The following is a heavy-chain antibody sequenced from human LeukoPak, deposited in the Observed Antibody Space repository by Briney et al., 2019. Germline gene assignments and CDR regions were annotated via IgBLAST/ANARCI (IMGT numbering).Heavy chain of an antibody. CDR3: ASQNVVVPDWYFDL. CDR2: INHSGST. D-gene: IGHD2-15*01. J-gene: IGHJ2*01. Sequence: SETLSLTCAVYGGSFSGYYRSWIRQPPGKGLEWIGEINHSGSTNYNPSLKSRVTISVDTSKNQFSLKLSSATAADTAVYYCASQNVVVPDWYFDLWGRGTLVTVSS. V-gene: IGHV4-34*01. CDR1: GGSFSGYY.